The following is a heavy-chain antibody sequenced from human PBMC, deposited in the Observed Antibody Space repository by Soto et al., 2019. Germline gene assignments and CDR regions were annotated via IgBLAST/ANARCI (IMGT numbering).Heavy chain of an antibody. J-gene: IGHJ5*02. CDR2: LNEGGSER. CDR3: ARGSGAA. D-gene: IGHD2-15*01. Sequence: EVQLVESGGGLVQPGGSLRLSCAASGFTFSVHWMTCVRQAPVKGLEWVASLNEGGSERYYVDSVKGRFTISRDNAENSLFLQMNSLRAEDTAVYYCARGSGAAWGQGTLVTVSS. V-gene: IGHV3-7*01. CDR1: GFTFSVHW.